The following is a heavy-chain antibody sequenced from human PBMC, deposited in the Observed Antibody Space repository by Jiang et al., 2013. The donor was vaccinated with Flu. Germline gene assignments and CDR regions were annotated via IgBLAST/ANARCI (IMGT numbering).Heavy chain of an antibody. CDR3: AKDLEFGPDYIVMYGMDV. V-gene: IGHV3-30*18. J-gene: IGHJ6*02. D-gene: IGHD5-12*01. Sequence: RSLRLSCAASGFTFSSYDMHWARQAPGKGLEWVAVISFDGSNKYYADSVKGRFTISRDNSKNTVSLQMNSLGAEDTAVYYCAKDLEFGPDYIVMYGMDVWGQGTTVTVSS. CDR2: ISFDGSNK. CDR1: GFTFSSYD.